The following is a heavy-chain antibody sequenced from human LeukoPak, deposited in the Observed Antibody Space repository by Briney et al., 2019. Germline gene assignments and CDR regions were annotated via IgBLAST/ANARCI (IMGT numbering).Heavy chain of an antibody. Sequence: KTSETLSLTCAVYGGSFSGYYWSWIRQPPEKGLEWIGEINHSGSTNYNPSLKSRVTISVDTSKNQFSLKLSSVTAADTAVYYCARGGYCSSTSCYFIDYWGQGILVTVSS. J-gene: IGHJ4*02. CDR2: INHSGST. CDR3: ARGGYCSSTSCYFIDY. V-gene: IGHV4-34*01. D-gene: IGHD2-2*01. CDR1: GGSFSGYY.